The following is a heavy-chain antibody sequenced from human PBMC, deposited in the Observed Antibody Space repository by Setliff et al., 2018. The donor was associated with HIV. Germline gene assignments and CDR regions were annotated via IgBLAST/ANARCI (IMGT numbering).Heavy chain of an antibody. CDR3: ARVGLGGAFDI. CDR2: IRSKAYGGTT. J-gene: IGHJ3*02. V-gene: IGHV3-49*04. D-gene: IGHD1-26*01. CDR1: GFTFGDYA. Sequence: GGSLRLSCTVSGFTFGDYAMSWVRQAPGKGLEWVGFIRSKAYGGTTEYAASVKGRFTISRDDSKSIAYLQMNSLRAEDSAVYFCARVGLGGAFDIWGQGTKVTVSS.